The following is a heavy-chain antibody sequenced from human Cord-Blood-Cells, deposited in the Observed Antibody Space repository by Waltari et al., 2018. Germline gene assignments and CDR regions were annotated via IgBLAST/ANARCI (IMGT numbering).Heavy chain of an antibody. CDR1: GGSISSSSYY. J-gene: IGHJ6*02. V-gene: IGHV4-39*01. CDR2: IYYSGTT. D-gene: IGHD6-13*01. CDR3: ARRDSSSWYYYYYGMDV. Sequence: QLQLQESGPGLVKPSETLSLTCTVSGGSISSSSYYWGWIRQPPGKGLEWIGSIYYSGTTYSNPSIKSRVTISVDTSKNQFSLKLSSVTAADTAVYYCARRDSSSWYYYYYGMDVWGQGTTVTVSS.